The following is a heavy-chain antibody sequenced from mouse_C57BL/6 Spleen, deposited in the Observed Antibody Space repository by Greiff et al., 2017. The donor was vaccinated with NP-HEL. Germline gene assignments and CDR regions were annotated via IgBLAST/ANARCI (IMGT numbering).Heavy chain of an antibody. J-gene: IGHJ4*01. V-gene: IGHV2-2*01. Sequence: VQRVESGPGLVQPSQSLSITCTVSGFSLTSYGVHWVRQSPGKGLEWLGVIWSGGSTDSNAAFISILSISKYNSKSQVFFKMNSLRADDTAIYYCARNGVLPSIYSAMDYWGQGTSVTVSS. CDR3: ARNGVLPSIYSAMDY. D-gene: IGHD6-1*01. CDR1: GFSLTSYG. CDR2: IWSGGST.